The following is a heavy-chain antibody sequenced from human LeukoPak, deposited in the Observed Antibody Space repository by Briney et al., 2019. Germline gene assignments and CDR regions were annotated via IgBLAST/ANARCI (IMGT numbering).Heavy chain of an antibody. Sequence: QAGESLRLSCAASGFTFSSYAMSWVRQAPGKGLEWVSGISGSGGSTYYADSVKGRFTISRDNSKNTLYLQMNSLRAEDTAVYYCASSGYVTPTSNWFDPWGQGTLVTVSS. CDR2: ISGSGGST. V-gene: IGHV3-23*01. CDR3: ASSGYVTPTSNWFDP. D-gene: IGHD5-12*01. CDR1: GFTFSSYA. J-gene: IGHJ5*02.